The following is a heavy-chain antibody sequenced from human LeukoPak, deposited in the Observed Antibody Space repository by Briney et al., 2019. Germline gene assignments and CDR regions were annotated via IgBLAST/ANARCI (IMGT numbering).Heavy chain of an antibody. V-gene: IGHV4-59*12. D-gene: IGHD3-10*01. CDR2: IYYSGST. Sequence: SETLSLTCTVSGGSISGYYWSWIRQPPGKGLEWIGYIYYSGSTNYNPSLKSRVTISVDTSKNQFSLKLSSVTAADTAVYYCARDVPYKVWFGELDWFDPWGQGTLVTVSS. CDR1: GGSISGYY. CDR3: ARDVPYKVWFGELDWFDP. J-gene: IGHJ5*02.